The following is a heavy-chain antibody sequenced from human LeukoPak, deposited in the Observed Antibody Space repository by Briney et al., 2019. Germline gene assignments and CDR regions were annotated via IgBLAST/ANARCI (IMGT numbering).Heavy chain of an antibody. J-gene: IGHJ5*02. CDR3: ARDVSLPRWFDP. CDR2: ISAYNGNT. CDR1: GYTFTSYG. V-gene: IGHV1-18*01. Sequence: GASVKLSCNASGYTFTSYGISRVRHPPGQGLEWMGWISAYNGNTNYAKKLQGRVTMTTDTSTSTAYMELRSLRSDDTAVYYCARDVSLPRWFDPWGQGTLVTVSS.